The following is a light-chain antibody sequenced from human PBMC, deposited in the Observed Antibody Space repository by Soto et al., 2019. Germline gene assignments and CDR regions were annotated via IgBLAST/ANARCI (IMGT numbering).Light chain of an antibody. Sequence: QSALTQPRSVSGSPGQSVTISCIGTSSDVGNYNYVSWYQQYPGKAPKLMIYDVNKRPSGVPDRLSGSKSGNTASLTISGLQAEDEADYYCSSYAGSYSLVFGGGTKLTVL. CDR3: SSYAGSYSLV. CDR2: DVN. V-gene: IGLV2-11*01. J-gene: IGLJ2*01. CDR1: SSDVGNYNY.